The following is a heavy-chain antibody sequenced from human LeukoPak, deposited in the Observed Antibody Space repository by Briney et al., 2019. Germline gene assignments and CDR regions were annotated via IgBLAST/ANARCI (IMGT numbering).Heavy chain of an antibody. CDR2: ISSGSSFI. Sequence: PGGSLRLSCAASGFTFSGYSMNWVRQAPGKGLEWVSSISSGSSFIYYADSVKGRFTVSRDNAKNSLYLQMNSLRAEDTAVYYCARHSSSWIDYWGQGTLVTVSS. V-gene: IGHV3-21*01. J-gene: IGHJ4*02. CDR3: ARHSSSWIDY. D-gene: IGHD6-13*01. CDR1: GFTFSGYS.